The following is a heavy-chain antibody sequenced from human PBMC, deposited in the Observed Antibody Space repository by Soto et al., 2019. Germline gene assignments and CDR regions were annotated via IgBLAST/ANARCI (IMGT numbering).Heavy chain of an antibody. J-gene: IGHJ5*02. D-gene: IGHD5-18*01. CDR1: GGSISSGDYY. V-gene: IGHV4-30-4*01. CDR2: IYYSGST. CDR3: ARERYEDTAMTNWFDP. Sequence: PSETLSLTCTVSGGSISSGDYYWSWIRQPPGKGLEWIGYIYYSGSTYYNPSLKSRVTISVDTSKNQFSLKLSSVTAADTAVYYCARERYEDTAMTNWFDPWGQGTLVTVSS.